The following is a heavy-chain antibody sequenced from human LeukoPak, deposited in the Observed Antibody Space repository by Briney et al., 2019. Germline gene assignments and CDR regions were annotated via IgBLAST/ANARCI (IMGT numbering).Heavy chain of an antibody. D-gene: IGHD2-15*01. J-gene: IGHJ4*02. CDR2: IYYSGST. V-gene: IGHV4-39*01. CDR1: GGSFSSGSYY. Sequence: SETLSLTCTVSGGSFSSGSYYWSWIRQPPGKGLEWIGSIYYSGSTYYNPSLKSRVTISVDTSKNQFSLKLSSVTAADTAVYYCARHQQYGGDYWGQGTLVTVSS. CDR3: ARHQQYGGDY.